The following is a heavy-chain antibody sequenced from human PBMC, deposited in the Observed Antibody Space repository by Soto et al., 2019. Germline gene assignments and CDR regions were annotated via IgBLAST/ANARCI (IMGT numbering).Heavy chain of an antibody. CDR1: GFTFSSYG. CDR3: ARDPSYKWLPKYYFDY. Sequence: HPGGSLRLSCAASGFTFSSYGMHWVRQAPDKGLEWAAVIWYDGSNKYYADSVKGRFTISRDNSKNTLYLQMNSLRAEDTAVYYCARDPSYKWLPKYYFDYWGQGTLVTVSS. J-gene: IGHJ4*02. D-gene: IGHD3-22*01. CDR2: IWYDGSNK. V-gene: IGHV3-33*01.